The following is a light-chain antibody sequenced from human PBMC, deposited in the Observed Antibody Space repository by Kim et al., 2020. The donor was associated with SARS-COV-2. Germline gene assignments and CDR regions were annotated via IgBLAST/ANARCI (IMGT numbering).Light chain of an antibody. CDR3: QQSGAFLT. J-gene: IGKJ4*01. CDR2: YAS. V-gene: IGKV6-21*02. Sequence: SVTPKEQVTITGRASQSIGKRLTWYQQKPDQSPKLLIRYASQSITGVPPRFSGSGSGTEFTLTINSLEAEDAATYYCQQSGAFLTFGGGTKVDIK. CDR1: QSIGKR.